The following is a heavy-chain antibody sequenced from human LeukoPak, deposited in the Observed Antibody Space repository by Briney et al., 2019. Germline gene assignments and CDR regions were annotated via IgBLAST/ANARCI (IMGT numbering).Heavy chain of an antibody. Sequence: SGPTLVNPTQTLTLTCTFSGFSLSTSGVGVGWIRQPPGKALEWLALIYWDDDKRYSPSLKSRLTITKDTSKNQVVLIMTNMDPVDTATYHCANSPLDYGGNTFVHYWGQGTLVTVSS. CDR1: GFSLSTSGVG. D-gene: IGHD4-23*01. J-gene: IGHJ4*02. CDR3: ANSPLDYGGNTFVHY. CDR2: IYWDDDK. V-gene: IGHV2-5*02.